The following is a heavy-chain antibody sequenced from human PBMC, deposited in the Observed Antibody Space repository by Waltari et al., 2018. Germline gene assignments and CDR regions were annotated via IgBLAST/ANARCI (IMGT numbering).Heavy chain of an antibody. J-gene: IGHJ4*02. CDR2: VYYSGNT. CDR1: GGSIRRNNYY. Sequence: QLQLQESGPGLVKPSETLSLTCSVSGGSIRRNNYYWGWIRQPPGRGLEYIGSVYYSGNTYYNPSLKSRVTLSVDTSKNQFSLKLSSVTAADTAVYYCARHPDYWGQGTLVTVSS. V-gene: IGHV4-39*01. CDR3: ARHPDY.